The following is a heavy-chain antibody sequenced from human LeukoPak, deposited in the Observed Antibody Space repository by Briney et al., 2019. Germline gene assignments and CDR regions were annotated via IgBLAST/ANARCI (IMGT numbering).Heavy chain of an antibody. CDR2: ISGSGAYT. D-gene: IGHD3-10*01. Sequence: PGGSLRLSCAASGFTFSSYAMSWVRQAPGKGLEWVSTISGSGAYTYYADSVKGRFTISRDNSKNTLYLQMNSLRAEDTAVYYCAKYFASGSYYKLPHWGQGTLVTLSS. CDR3: AKYFASGSYYKLPH. CDR1: GFTFSSYA. V-gene: IGHV3-23*01. J-gene: IGHJ1*01.